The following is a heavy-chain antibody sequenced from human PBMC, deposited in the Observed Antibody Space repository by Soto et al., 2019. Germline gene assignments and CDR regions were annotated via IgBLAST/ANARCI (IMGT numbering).Heavy chain of an antibody. V-gene: IGHV1-46*01. CDR1: GFTFTDYY. Sequence: QVQLVQSVPELKKPGASVSLSCKASGFTFTDYYFNWVRQSPGEGLQWMGIINPSNGFTSFAQKFQDRVTMTTDTSTNTVYMEVRSLRFEDTAVYFCARDRPDTYWGGDCPLGYYYHGMDVWGQGTAVTVSS. D-gene: IGHD2-21*02. J-gene: IGHJ6*02. CDR2: INPSNGFT. CDR3: ARDRPDTYWGGDCPLGYYYHGMDV.